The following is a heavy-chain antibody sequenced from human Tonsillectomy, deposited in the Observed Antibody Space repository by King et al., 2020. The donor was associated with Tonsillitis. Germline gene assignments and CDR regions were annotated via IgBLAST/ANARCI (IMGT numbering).Heavy chain of an antibody. CDR2: IYYSGST. CDR3: ARAVNYYDSSGYYDEGWWFDP. J-gene: IGHJ5*02. CDR1: GGSISSYY. V-gene: IGHV4-59*01. Sequence: VQLQESGPGLVKPSETLSLTCTVSGGSISSYYWSWIRQPPGKGLEWIGYIYYSGSTNYNPSLKSRVTLSVDTSKNQFSLKLSSVTAADTAVYYCARAVNYYDSSGYYDEGWWFDPWGQGTLVTVSS. D-gene: IGHD3-22*01.